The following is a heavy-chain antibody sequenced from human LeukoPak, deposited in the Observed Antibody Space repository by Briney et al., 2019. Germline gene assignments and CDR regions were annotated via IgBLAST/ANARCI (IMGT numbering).Heavy chain of an antibody. CDR2: ISSSSSTI. D-gene: IGHD3-10*01. CDR3: ARGPVSVTMVRGVIDGGAFDY. Sequence: GGSLRLSCAASGFTFSSYSMNWVRQAPGKGLEWVSYISSSSSTIYYADSVKGRFTISRDNAKNSLYLQMNSLRDEDTAVYYCARGPVSVTMVRGVIDGGAFDYWGQGTLVTVSS. CDR1: GFTFSSYS. J-gene: IGHJ4*02. V-gene: IGHV3-48*02.